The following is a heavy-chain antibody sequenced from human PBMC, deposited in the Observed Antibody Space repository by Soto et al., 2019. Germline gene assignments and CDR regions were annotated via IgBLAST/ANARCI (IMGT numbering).Heavy chain of an antibody. CDR3: ARVGHVTLQHGGLDS. J-gene: IGHJ5*01. V-gene: IGHV3-33*01. CDR1: GFTFSSYG. Sequence: GGSLRLSCAASGFTFSSYGMHWVRQAPGKGLEWVAVIWYDGSNTYYADSVKGRFTISRDNSKNTLYLQMDSLRAEDTAVYHCARVGHVTLQHGGLDSWGQGTQVNVSS. D-gene: IGHD1-26*01. CDR2: IWYDGSNT.